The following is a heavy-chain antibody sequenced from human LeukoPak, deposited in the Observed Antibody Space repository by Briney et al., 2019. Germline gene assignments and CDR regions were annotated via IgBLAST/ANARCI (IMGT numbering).Heavy chain of an antibody. V-gene: IGHV3-33*01. CDR1: GFTFSSYG. CDR3: ARDTYSGSSTLEYFQH. J-gene: IGHJ1*01. D-gene: IGHD1-26*01. CDR2: IWYDGSNK. Sequence: GGSLRLSCAASGFTFSSYGMHWVRQAPGKGLEWVAVIWYDGSNKYYADSVKGRFTISRDNSKNTLYLQMNSLRAEDTAVYYCARDTYSGSSTLEYFQHWGQGTLVTVSS.